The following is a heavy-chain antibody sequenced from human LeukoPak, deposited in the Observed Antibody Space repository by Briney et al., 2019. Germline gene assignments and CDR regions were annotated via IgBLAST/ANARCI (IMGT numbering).Heavy chain of an antibody. J-gene: IGHJ6*02. D-gene: IGHD4-11*01. Sequence: GGSLRLSCVASRFTFSSYGMHWVRQAPGKGLEWVAVISYDGSNRDYADSVKGRFTISRDNSKNTLYLQMNSLRVEDTAVYYCANDYSNYYSYAMDVWGQGTTVTVSS. CDR3: ANDYSNYYSYAMDV. V-gene: IGHV3-30*18. CDR2: ISYDGSNR. CDR1: RFTFSSYG.